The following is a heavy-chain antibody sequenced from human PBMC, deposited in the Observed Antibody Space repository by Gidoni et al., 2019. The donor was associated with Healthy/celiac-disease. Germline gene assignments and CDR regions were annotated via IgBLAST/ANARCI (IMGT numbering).Heavy chain of an antibody. J-gene: IGHJ4*02. V-gene: IGHV3-7*01. D-gene: IGHD5-18*01. CDR3: ARVGYSYGYDNYFDY. Sequence: EVQLVESGGGLVQPGGSLSLSCAASGFTFSRYWMSWVRQAPGKGLEWVANIKQDGSEKYYVDSVKGRFTISRDNAKNSLYLQMNSLRAEDTAVYYCARVGYSYGYDNYFDYWGQGTLVTVSS. CDR2: IKQDGSEK. CDR1: GFTFSRYW.